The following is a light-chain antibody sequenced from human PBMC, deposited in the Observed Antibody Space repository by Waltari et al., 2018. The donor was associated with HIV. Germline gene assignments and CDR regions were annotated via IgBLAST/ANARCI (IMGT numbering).Light chain of an antibody. CDR3: QQYNNWPRT. CDR2: GAS. CDR1: QSTGSN. Sequence: EIVMTQSPVTLSVSPGERATLSCRASQSTGSNLAWYQQKPGQAPRLLIYGASTRATGFPARFSGSGSGTEFTLTISSLQSEDFAVYDCQQYNNWPRTFGQGTKVEI. V-gene: IGKV3-15*01. J-gene: IGKJ1*01.